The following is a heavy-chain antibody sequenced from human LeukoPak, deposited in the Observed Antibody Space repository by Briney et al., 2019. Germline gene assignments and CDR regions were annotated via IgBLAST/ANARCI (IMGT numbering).Heavy chain of an antibody. CDR1: GGTFSSYA. CDR2: IIPIFGTA. D-gene: IGHD3-10*01. CDR3: ARGPSCYGSGSYYNGYFDY. Sequence: GASVTVSCKASGGTFSSYAISWVRQAPGQGLEWMGGIIPIFGTANYAQKFQGRVTITADKSTSTAYMELSSLRSEDTAVYYCARGPSCYGSGSYYNGYFDYWGQGTLVTVSS. J-gene: IGHJ4*02. V-gene: IGHV1-69*06.